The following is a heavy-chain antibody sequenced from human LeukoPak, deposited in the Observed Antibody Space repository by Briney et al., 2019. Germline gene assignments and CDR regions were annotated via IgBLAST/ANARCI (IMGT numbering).Heavy chain of an antibody. Sequence: SETLSLTCTVSGGSISSYYWSWIRQLPGKGLEWIGYIYYSGSTNYNPSLKSRVTISVDTSKNQFSLKLSSVTAADTAVYYCARHMGLGYSYGYPYFDYWGQGTLVTVSS. J-gene: IGHJ4*02. D-gene: IGHD5-18*01. V-gene: IGHV4-59*08. CDR1: GGSISSYY. CDR2: IYYSGST. CDR3: ARHMGLGYSYGYPYFDY.